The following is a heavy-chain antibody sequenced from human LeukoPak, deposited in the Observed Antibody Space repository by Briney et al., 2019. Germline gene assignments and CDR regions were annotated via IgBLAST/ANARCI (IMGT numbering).Heavy chain of an antibody. J-gene: IGHJ5*02. CDR2: INHSGST. Sequence: PSETLSLTCAVSGGSISSSNWWSWVRQPPGKGLEWIGEINHSGSTNYNPSLKSRVTISVDTSKNQFSLKLSSVTAADTAVYYCARRLPPIVVVPAAIHQGSGWFDPWGQGTLVTVSS. CDR3: ARRLPPIVVVPAAIHQGSGWFDP. V-gene: IGHV4-4*02. CDR1: GGSISSSNW. D-gene: IGHD2-2*02.